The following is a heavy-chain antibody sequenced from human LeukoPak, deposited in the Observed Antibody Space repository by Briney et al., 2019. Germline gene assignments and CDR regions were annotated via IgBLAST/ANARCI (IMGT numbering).Heavy chain of an antibody. CDR2: ISGDRTT. D-gene: IGHD5/OR15-5a*01. V-gene: IGHV3-23*01. J-gene: IGHJ4*02. Sequence: GGSLRLSCAASGFTFSGFAMNWVRQAPGKGLEWVSAISGDRTTYYADSVKGRFTISRDNSKNTLYLQMNSLRADDTAVYYCAKARGSSVYEQFDYWGQGTQVTVSP. CDR3: AKARGSSVYEQFDY. CDR1: GFTFSGFA.